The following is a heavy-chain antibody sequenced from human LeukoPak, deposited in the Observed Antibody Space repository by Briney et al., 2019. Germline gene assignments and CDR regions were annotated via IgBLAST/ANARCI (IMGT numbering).Heavy chain of an antibody. CDR3: ARGESNYYDSSGYIDY. CDR1: GFTFSSYS. J-gene: IGHJ4*02. D-gene: IGHD3-22*01. CDR2: ISSSSSYI. V-gene: IGHV3-21*01. Sequence: PGGSLRLSCAASGFTFSSYSMNWVRQAPGKGLEWVSSISSSSSYIYYADSVKGRFTISRDNAKNSLYLQMNSLRAEDTAVYYCARGESNYYDSSGYIDYWGQGTLVTVSS.